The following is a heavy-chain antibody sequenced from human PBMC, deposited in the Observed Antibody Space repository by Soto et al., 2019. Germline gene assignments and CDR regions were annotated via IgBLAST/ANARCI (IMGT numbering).Heavy chain of an antibody. CDR2: ISGYNGNK. CDR3: ARDREYYYDSSGNYYYHYGLDV. V-gene: IGHV1-18*04. D-gene: IGHD3-22*01. Sequence: VQLVESGAEVKKRGASLKVSCKASGYTFTDYGISWVRQAPGQGLEWMGWISGYNGNKKYAQKFQGRVTMTTDTPTNTAYMELRSLRSDDTAVYYCARDREYYYDSSGNYYYHYGLDVWRQRTTVTVS. CDR1: GYTFTDYG. J-gene: IGHJ6*02.